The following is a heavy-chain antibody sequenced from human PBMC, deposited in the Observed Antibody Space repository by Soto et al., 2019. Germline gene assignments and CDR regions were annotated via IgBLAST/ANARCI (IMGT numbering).Heavy chain of an antibody. Sequence: GGSLRLSCAASGFTVSSNYMSWVRQAPGKGLEWVSVIYSGGSTYYADSVKGRFTISRDNSKNTPYLQMNGLRAEDTAVYYCARVPTVTRWWFDPWGQGTLVTVSS. D-gene: IGHD4-17*01. V-gene: IGHV3-53*01. CDR1: GFTVSSNY. J-gene: IGHJ5*02. CDR2: IYSGGST. CDR3: ARVPTVTRWWFDP.